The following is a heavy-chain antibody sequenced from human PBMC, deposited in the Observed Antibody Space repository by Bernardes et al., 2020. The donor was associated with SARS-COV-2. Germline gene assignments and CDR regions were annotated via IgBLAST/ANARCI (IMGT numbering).Heavy chain of an antibody. CDR3: ARVGPIVVVPAASPYYYYMDV. Sequence: SETLSLTCVVYGGSFSGFHWSWIRQPPGKVLEWIGEINHSGSTNYNPSLKSRVTISVDTSKNQFSLKLSSVTAADTAVYYCARVGPIVVVPAASPYYYYMDVWGKGTTVTVSS. CDR1: GGSFSGFH. D-gene: IGHD2-2*01. CDR2: INHSGST. V-gene: IGHV4-34*01. J-gene: IGHJ6*03.